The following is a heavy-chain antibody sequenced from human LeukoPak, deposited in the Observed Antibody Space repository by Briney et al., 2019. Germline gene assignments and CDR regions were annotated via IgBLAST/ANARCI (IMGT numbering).Heavy chain of an antibody. Sequence: GRSLRLSCAASGFTFSSYGMHWVRQAPGKGLEWVAVISYDGSNKYYADSVKGRFTISRDNAKNTLYLQMNSLRAEDTAVYYCARDLDYSKGFDYWGQGTLVTVSS. CDR3: ARDLDYSKGFDY. J-gene: IGHJ4*02. V-gene: IGHV3-30*03. D-gene: IGHD4-11*01. CDR1: GFTFSSYG. CDR2: ISYDGSNK.